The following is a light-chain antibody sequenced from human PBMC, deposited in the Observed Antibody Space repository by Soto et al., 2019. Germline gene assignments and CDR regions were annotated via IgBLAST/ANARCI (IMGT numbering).Light chain of an antibody. J-gene: IGKJ4*01. Sequence: EIVLTQSPATLSLSPGESATLSCRASQSVSSYLAWYQQRPGQAPRLLIYDASNRATDIPSRFSGSGSGTDFTLTISSLEPEDFAAYYCQQRNNWPYTFGGGTKVQIK. CDR2: DAS. CDR3: QQRNNWPYT. V-gene: IGKV3-11*01. CDR1: QSVSSY.